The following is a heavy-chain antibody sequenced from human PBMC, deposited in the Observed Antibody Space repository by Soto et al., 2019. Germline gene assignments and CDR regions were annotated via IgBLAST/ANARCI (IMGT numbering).Heavy chain of an antibody. CDR3: ARDGDGRMTTNPYYYNGMDV. CDR1: GGSLSTYY. V-gene: IGHV4-59*01. CDR2: VFYSGRA. J-gene: IGHJ6*02. Sequence: TLSLTCTVSGGSLSTYYWSWIRQPPGKGLEWIGYVFYSGRANYNPSLKSRVSISVDTSNNQFSLKLSSVTAADTAVYYCARDGDGRMTTNPYYYNGMDVWGPGTTVTVSS. D-gene: IGHD4-4*01.